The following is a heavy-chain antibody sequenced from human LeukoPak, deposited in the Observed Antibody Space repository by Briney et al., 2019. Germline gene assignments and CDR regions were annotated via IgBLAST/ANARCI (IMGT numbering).Heavy chain of an antibody. V-gene: IGHV1-2*02. CDR2: INPNSGGT. CDR3: ASSADSSSSYGDWYFQH. CDR1: GYTFTGYY. Sequence: GASVKVSCKASGYTFTGYYMHWVRQAPGQGLEWMGWINPNSGGTNYAQKFQGRVTMTRDTSISTAYMELSRLRSDDTAAYYCASSADSSSSYGDWYFQHWGQGTLVTVSS. J-gene: IGHJ1*01. D-gene: IGHD6-13*01.